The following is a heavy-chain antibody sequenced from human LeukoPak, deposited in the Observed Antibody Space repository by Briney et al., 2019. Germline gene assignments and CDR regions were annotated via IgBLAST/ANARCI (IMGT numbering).Heavy chain of an antibody. D-gene: IGHD3-22*01. V-gene: IGHV1-69*04. CDR2: IIPILGVA. CDR3: ARILTYYYDSSGYPR. CDR1: GGTFSSYA. Sequence: SVKVSCKASGGTFSSYAISWVRQAPGQGLEWMGRIIPILGVANYAQKFQGRVTITADKSTSTAYMELSSLRSEDTAVYYCARILTYYYDSSGYPRWGQGTLVTVSS. J-gene: IGHJ4*02.